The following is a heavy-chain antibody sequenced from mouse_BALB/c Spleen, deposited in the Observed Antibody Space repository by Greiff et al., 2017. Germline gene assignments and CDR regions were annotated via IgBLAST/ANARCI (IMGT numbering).Heavy chain of an antibody. CDR1: GYSITSDYA. Sequence: EVKLQESGPGLVKPSQSLSLTCTVTGYSITSDYAWNWIRQFPGNKLEWMGYISYSGSTSYNPSLKSRISITRDTSKNQFFLQLNSVTTEDTATYYCARISLLRGFAYWGQGTLVTVSA. CDR3: ARISLLRGFAY. V-gene: IGHV3-2*02. D-gene: IGHD1-2*01. CDR2: ISYSGST. J-gene: IGHJ3*01.